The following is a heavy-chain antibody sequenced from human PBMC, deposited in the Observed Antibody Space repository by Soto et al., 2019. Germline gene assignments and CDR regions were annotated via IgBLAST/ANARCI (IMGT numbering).Heavy chain of an antibody. CDR1: GGSFSGYY. V-gene: IGHV4-34*01. CDR2: INHSGST. CDR3: AGTVLRFLEWLPTDV. D-gene: IGHD3-3*01. J-gene: IGHJ6*02. Sequence: PSETLSLTCAVYGGSFSGYYWSWIRQPPGKGLEWIGEINHSGSTDYNPSLKSRVTISVDTSKNQFSLKLSSVTAADTAVYYCAGTVLRFLEWLPTDVWGQGTTVTVYS.